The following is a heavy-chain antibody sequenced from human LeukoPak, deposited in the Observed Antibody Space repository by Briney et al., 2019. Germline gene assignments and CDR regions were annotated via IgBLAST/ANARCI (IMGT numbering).Heavy chain of an antibody. D-gene: IGHD6-13*01. Sequence: GGSLRLSCAASGFTFSSYSMNWVRQAPGKGLEWVSSISSSTSYIYYADSVKGRFTISRDNAKNSLYLQMNSLRAEDTPVYYCASVFRQQLVHPPLYYFDYWGQGTLVTVSS. J-gene: IGHJ4*02. CDR3: ASVFRQQLVHPPLYYFDY. V-gene: IGHV3-21*01. CDR2: ISSSTSYI. CDR1: GFTFSSYS.